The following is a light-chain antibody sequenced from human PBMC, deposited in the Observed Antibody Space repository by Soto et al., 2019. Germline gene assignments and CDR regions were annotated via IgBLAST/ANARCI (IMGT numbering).Light chain of an antibody. CDR2: EVT. Sequence: QSALTQPPSASGSPGQSVTISCTGTRNDVGGYNFVSWYQQHPGKAPKLLIYEVTQRPSGVPDRFSASKSGNTASLTVSGLQAEDEADYYCSPYAGSNMGVFGTGTQLTVL. V-gene: IGLV2-8*01. CDR3: SPYAGSNMGV. J-gene: IGLJ1*01. CDR1: RNDVGGYNF.